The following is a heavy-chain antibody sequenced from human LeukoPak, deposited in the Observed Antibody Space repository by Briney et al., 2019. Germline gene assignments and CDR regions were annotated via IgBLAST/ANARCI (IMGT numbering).Heavy chain of an antibody. Sequence: PGGSLRLSCAASGFTFTNYWMKWVRQAPGGGPGWLANINKDGSEEYYADSVKGRFTISRDNAKNSLYLQMNSLRAEDTAVYYCARDAVRAGDCDYWGQGTLVAVSS. CDR1: GFTFTNYW. CDR2: INKDGSEE. J-gene: IGHJ4*02. CDR3: ARDAVRAGDCDY. D-gene: IGHD2-21*02. V-gene: IGHV3-7*01.